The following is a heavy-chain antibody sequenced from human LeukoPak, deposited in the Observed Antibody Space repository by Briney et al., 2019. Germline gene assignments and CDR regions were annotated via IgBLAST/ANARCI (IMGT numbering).Heavy chain of an antibody. CDR2: IIPIFGTA. J-gene: IGHJ4*02. D-gene: IGHD2-2*01. CDR3: ASGWRLGYCSSTSCPPDY. V-gene: IGHV1-69*13. CDR1: GGTFSSYA. Sequence: SVKVSCKASGGTFSSYAISWVRQAPGQGLEWMGGIIPIFGTANYAQKFQGRVTITADESTSTAYMELSSLRSEDTAVYYCASGWRLGYCSSTSCPPDYWGQGTLVTVSS.